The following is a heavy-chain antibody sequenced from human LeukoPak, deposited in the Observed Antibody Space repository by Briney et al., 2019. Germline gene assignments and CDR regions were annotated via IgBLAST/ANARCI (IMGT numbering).Heavy chain of an antibody. CDR1: GFTVSGNY. CDR2: ISSSSTI. J-gene: IGHJ4*02. CDR3: ARYCGGGSCIDY. D-gene: IGHD2-15*01. V-gene: IGHV3-69-1*01. Sequence: PGGSLRLSCAASGFTVSGNYMNWVRQAPGKGLEWVSHISSSSTIYYADSVKGRFTISRDNAKSSLYLQMNSLRDEDTAVYYCARYCGGGSCIDYWGQGTLVTVSS.